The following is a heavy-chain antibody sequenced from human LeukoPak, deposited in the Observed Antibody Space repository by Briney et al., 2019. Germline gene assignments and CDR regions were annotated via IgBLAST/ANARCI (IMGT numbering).Heavy chain of an antibody. J-gene: IGHJ4*02. CDR3: ASELYSSSSFDY. CDR2: ISSSSSYI. D-gene: IGHD6-6*01. Sequence: GSLRLSCAASGFTFSSYSMNWVRQAPGKGLEWVSSISSSSSYIYYADSVKGRFTISRDNAKNSLYLQMNSLRAEDTAVYYCASELYSSSSFDYWGQGTLVTVSS. CDR1: GFTFSSYS. V-gene: IGHV3-21*01.